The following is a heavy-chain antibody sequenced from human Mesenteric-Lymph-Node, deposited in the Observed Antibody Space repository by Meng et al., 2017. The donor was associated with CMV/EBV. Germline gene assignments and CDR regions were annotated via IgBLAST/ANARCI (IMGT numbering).Heavy chain of an antibody. CDR1: GYSFTSYW. D-gene: IGHD3-16*02. V-gene: IGHV5-51*01. CDR3: ARPSTMAGVIVSDYFDY. CDR2: IHPGDSDT. Sequence: GGSLRLSCKGSGYSFTSYWIAWVRQMPGKGLEWMGIIHPGDSDTRYSPSFQGQVTISADKSISTAYLQWSSLKASDTAIYYCARPSTMAGVIVSDYFDYWGQGTLVTVSS. J-gene: IGHJ4*02.